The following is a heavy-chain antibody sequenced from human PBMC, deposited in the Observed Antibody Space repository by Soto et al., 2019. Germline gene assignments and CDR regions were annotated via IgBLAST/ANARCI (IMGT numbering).Heavy chain of an antibody. CDR1: GFTFSSYA. V-gene: IGHV3-23*01. D-gene: IGHD2-2*01. Sequence: GSLRLSCAASGFTFSSYAMSWVRQAPGKGLEWVSAISGSGGSTYYADSVKGRFTISRDDSKNTLYLQMNSLRAEDTAVYYCAKVESIVVVPAAMLDYWGQGTLVTVSS. CDR2: ISGSGGST. J-gene: IGHJ4*02. CDR3: AKVESIVVVPAAMLDY.